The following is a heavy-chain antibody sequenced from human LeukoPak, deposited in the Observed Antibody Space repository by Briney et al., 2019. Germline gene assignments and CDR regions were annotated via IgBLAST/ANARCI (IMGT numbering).Heavy chain of an antibody. CDR1: GYTFIGYY. CDR2: INPNSGGT. CDR3: ARGSGYDFRAFDI. Sequence: ASVKVSCKASGYTFIGYYLHWLRQAPGQGPEWMGWINPNSGGTNYSEKFQGRVTMTRDTSISTAYMELSRLRSDDTAVYYCARGSGYDFRAFDICGQGTMVTVSS. D-gene: IGHD5-12*01. V-gene: IGHV1-2*02. J-gene: IGHJ3*02.